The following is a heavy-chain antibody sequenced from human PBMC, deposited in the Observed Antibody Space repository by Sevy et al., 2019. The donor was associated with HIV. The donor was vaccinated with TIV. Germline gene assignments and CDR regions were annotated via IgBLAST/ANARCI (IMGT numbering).Heavy chain of an antibody. V-gene: IGHV3-11*06. Sequence: GGSLRLSCEVSGFTFSDFYMSWIRQAPGKGLEWVSDISSGSTYTKSADSVKGRFTISRDNSKNTLFLQMNSLRVADTAVYYCTRVRGLLGWFDSWGQGTLVTVSS. CDR2: ISSGSTYT. D-gene: IGHD3-10*01. J-gene: IGHJ5*01. CDR1: GFTFSDFY. CDR3: TRVRGLLGWFDS.